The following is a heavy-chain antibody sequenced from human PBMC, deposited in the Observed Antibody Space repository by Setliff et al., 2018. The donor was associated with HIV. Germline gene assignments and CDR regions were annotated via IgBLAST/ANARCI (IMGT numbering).Heavy chain of an antibody. J-gene: IGHJ6*03. Sequence: SETLSLTCNVSGGSISSDYWSWIRQPPGKALEWIGYFYHSASSNYNPSLKGRVTMSADTSKNQLYLSLTSVSVADTAMYYCARSHYYASGNSHYYYMDVWGKGTAVTVSS. D-gene: IGHD3-10*01. CDR1: GGSISSDY. V-gene: IGHV4-59*08. CDR3: ARSHYYASGNSHYYYMDV. CDR2: FYHSASS.